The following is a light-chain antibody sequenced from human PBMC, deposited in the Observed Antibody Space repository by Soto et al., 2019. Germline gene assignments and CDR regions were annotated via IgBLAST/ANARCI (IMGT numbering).Light chain of an antibody. CDR2: DAS. Sequence: EIVLTQSPATLSLSPGERATLSCRASQSVSSYLAWYQQRPGQVPRLLIYDASDRATGIPARFGGSGSGTDFTLTISSLEPEDFAVYYCQQRSNWPLTFGGGTKVEIK. CDR1: QSVSSY. J-gene: IGKJ4*01. CDR3: QQRSNWPLT. V-gene: IGKV3-11*01.